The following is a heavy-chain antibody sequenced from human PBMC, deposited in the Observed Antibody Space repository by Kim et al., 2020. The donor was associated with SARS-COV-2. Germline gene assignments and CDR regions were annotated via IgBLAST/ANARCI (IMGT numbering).Heavy chain of an antibody. Sequence: GGSLRLSCAASGFTFSSYAMHWVRQAPGKGLEWVAVISYDGSNKYYADSVKGRFTISRDNSKNTLYLQMNSLRAEDTAVYYCARDKRVTMVRPDYWGQGTLVTVSS. D-gene: IGHD3-10*01. CDR3: ARDKRVTMVRPDY. V-gene: IGHV3-30*04. CDR1: GFTFSSYA. J-gene: IGHJ4*02. CDR2: ISYDGSNK.